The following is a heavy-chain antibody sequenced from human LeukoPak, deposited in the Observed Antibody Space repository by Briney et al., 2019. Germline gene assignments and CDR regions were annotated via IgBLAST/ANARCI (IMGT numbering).Heavy chain of an antibody. J-gene: IGHJ4*02. CDR1: GGSISSSSYY. Sequence: SETLSLTCTVSGGSISSSSYYWGWIRQPPGKGLEWIGSIYYSGSTYYNPSLKSRVTISIDTSKNQFSLKLSSVTAADTAVYYCARHQRVSVHFDYWGQGTLVTVSS. CDR2: IYYSGST. D-gene: IGHD5/OR15-5a*01. CDR3: ARHQRVSVHFDY. V-gene: IGHV4-39*01.